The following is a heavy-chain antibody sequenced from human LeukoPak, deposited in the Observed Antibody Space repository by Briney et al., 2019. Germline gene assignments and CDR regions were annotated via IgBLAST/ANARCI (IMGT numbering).Heavy chain of an antibody. CDR3: ARVGRTDYYMDV. CDR1: GFTFSSYS. Sequence: GGSLRLSCAASGFTFSSYSMNWVRQAPGKGLEWVSSISSSSSYIYYADSVKGRFTISRDNAKNSLYLQMNSLRAEDTAVYYCARVGRTDYYMDVWGKGTTVTVSS. CDR2: ISSSSSYI. J-gene: IGHJ6*03. D-gene: IGHD1/OR15-1a*01. V-gene: IGHV3-21*01.